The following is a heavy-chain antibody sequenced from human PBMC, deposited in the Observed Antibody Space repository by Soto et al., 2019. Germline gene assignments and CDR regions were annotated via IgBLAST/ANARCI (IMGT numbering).Heavy chain of an antibody. J-gene: IGHJ6*02. D-gene: IGHD2-2*01. CDR1: CYTFPSYG. CDR2: ISAYNGNT. CDR3: ATTSGIVVDYGMDV. Sequence: GASVQVSCKASCYTFPSYGISWVRQAPGQGLEWMGWISAYNGNTNYAQKLQGRVTMTTDTSASTAYMELRSLRSDDTAVYYCATTSGIVVDYGMDVWGQGTTVTVSS. V-gene: IGHV1-18*01.